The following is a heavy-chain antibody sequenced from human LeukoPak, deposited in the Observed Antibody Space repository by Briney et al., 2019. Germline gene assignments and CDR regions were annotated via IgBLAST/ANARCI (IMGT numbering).Heavy chain of an antibody. CDR3: APRTKTNSGYSYAQPFDY. CDR2: ISAYNGNT. J-gene: IGHJ4*02. Sequence: ASVKVSCKASGYTFTSYGISWVRQAPGQGLEWMGWISAYNGNTNYAQKLQGRVTMTTDTSTSTAYMELRSLRSDDTAVYYCAPRTKTNSGYSYAQPFDYWGQGTLVTVSS. CDR1: GYTFTSYG. V-gene: IGHV1-18*01. D-gene: IGHD5-18*01.